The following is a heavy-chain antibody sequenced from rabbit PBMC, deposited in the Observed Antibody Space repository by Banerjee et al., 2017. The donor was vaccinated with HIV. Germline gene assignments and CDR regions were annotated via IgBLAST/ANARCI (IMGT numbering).Heavy chain of an antibody. Sequence: QSLEESGGDLVKPGASLTLTCTASGFSFSSSYYMSWVRQAPGKGLEWIAFLYPIYGATDYASWAKGRFTISKTSSTTVTLQMTSLTAADTATYFCARGYAGYAGYGYANLWGPGTLVTVS. D-gene: IGHD6-1*01. V-gene: IGHV1S40*01. J-gene: IGHJ4*01. CDR2: LYPIYGAT. CDR3: ARGYAGYAGYGYANL. CDR1: GFSFSSSYY.